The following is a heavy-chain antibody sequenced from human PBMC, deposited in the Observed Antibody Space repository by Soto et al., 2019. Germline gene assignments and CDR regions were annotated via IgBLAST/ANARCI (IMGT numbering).Heavy chain of an antibody. J-gene: IGHJ5*02. Sequence: ASVNVSCKTSGYTFSNYGITWVRQAPGQPLEWLGWISLYSDGTNYAQKFQGRVSMTTDTSTTTAYMELRSLRSDDTAVYYCARVVPGAEAWFGPWGQGTLVTVSS. CDR3: ARVVPGAEAWFGP. D-gene: IGHD2-2*01. V-gene: IGHV1-18*01. CDR1: GYTFSNYG. CDR2: ISLYSDGT.